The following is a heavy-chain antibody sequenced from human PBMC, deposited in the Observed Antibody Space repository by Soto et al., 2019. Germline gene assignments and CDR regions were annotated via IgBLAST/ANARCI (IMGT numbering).Heavy chain of an antibody. V-gene: IGHV4-59*08. CDR3: AAPGYNSHRALDY. CDR1: GGSISSYY. Sequence: PSETLSLTCTVSGGSISSYYWSWIRQPPGKGLEWIGYIYYSGSTNYNPSLKSRVTISVDTSKNQFSLKLSSVTAADTAVYYCAAPGYNSHRALDYWGQGTLVTVSS. J-gene: IGHJ4*02. CDR2: IYYSGST. D-gene: IGHD6-19*01.